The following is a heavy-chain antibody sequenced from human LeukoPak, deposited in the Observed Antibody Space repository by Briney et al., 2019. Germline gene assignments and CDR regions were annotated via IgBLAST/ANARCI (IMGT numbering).Heavy chain of an antibody. J-gene: IGHJ6*03. CDR3: ARSPLTYYYYYYMDV. CDR2: ISYDGSNK. CDR1: GFTFSSYA. Sequence: PGGSLRLSCAASGFTFSSYAMHWVRQAPGKGLEWVAVISYDGSNKYYADSVKGRFTISRDNSKNTLYLQMNSLRAEDTAVYYCARSPLTYYYYYYMDVWGKGTTVTVSS. D-gene: IGHD1-14*01. V-gene: IGHV3-30*04.